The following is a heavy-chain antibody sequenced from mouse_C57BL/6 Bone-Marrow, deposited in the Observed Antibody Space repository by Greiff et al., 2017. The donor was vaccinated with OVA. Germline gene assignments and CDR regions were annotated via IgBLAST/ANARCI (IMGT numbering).Heavy chain of an antibody. V-gene: IGHV1-64*01. Sequence: VQLQQPGAELVKPGASVKLSCTASGYTFTSYWMHWVKQRPGQGLEWIGMIHPNSGSTNYNEKFTSKATLTVDKSSSTAYMQLSSLTSEDSAVYDCARGYDYFYWYFDVWGTGTTVTVSS. J-gene: IGHJ1*03. CDR1: GYTFTSYW. CDR3: ARGYDYFYWYFDV. D-gene: IGHD2-4*01. CDR2: IHPNSGST.